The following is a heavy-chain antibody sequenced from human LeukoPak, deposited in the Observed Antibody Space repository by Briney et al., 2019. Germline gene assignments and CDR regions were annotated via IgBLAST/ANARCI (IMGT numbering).Heavy chain of an antibody. V-gene: IGHV4-59*08. CDR1: GGFISSYY. D-gene: IGHD1-1*01. CDR3: AGLETSGYLGY. CDR2: ISYGGSP. J-gene: IGHJ4*03. Sequence: SETLSLTCTVSGGFISSYYWSWIRQPPGKGLEWIGYISYGGSPKYNPSLKSRVAMSVDTSRGQFSLKLNSVTAADTAVYYCAGLETSGYLGYWGQGTLVTVSS.